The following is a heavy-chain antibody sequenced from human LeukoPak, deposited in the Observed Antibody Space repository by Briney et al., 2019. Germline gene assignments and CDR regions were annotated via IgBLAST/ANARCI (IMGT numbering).Heavy chain of an antibody. CDR3: ARDGILRYFDWYGGGYFDY. J-gene: IGHJ4*02. CDR2: IYGGGNI. Sequence: GGSLRLSCAASGFTVSSNYMNWVRQAPGKGLEWVSVIYGGGNIYYADSVKGRFTISRDNAKNSLYLQMNSLRAEDTAVYYCARDGILRYFDWYGGGYFDYWGQGTLVTVSS. CDR1: GFTVSSNY. V-gene: IGHV3-53*01. D-gene: IGHD3-9*01.